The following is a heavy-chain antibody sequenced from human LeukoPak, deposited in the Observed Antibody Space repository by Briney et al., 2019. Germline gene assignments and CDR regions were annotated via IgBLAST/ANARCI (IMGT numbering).Heavy chain of an antibody. D-gene: IGHD3-10*01. Sequence: PSENLSLTCTVSGGSISSSSYYWRWIRQPPGKGLEWIGSIYYSGSTYYNPSLKSRVTISVDTSKNQFPLKLSSVTAADTAVYYCARPLTFGEFDYWGQGTLVTVSS. CDR2: IYYSGST. V-gene: IGHV4-39*01. CDR1: GGSISSSSYY. J-gene: IGHJ4*02. CDR3: ARPLTFGEFDY.